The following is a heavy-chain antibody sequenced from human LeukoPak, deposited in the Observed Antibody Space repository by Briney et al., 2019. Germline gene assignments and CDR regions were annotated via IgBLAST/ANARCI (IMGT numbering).Heavy chain of an antibody. CDR2: INWNGGST. CDR1: GFSFDDYG. Sequence: GGSLRLSCAASGFSFDDYGMSWVRQAPGKGLEWVSGINWNGGSTGYADSVKGRFTISRDNAKNSLYLQMNSLRAEDTALYYCAKGYSPRTIDAFDIWGQGTMVTVSS. CDR3: AKGYSPRTIDAFDI. V-gene: IGHV3-20*04. D-gene: IGHD1-14*01. J-gene: IGHJ3*02.